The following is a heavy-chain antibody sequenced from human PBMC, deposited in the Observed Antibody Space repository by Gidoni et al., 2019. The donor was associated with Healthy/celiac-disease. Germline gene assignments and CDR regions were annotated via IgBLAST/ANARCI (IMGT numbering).Heavy chain of an antibody. J-gene: IGHJ4*02. CDR1: GFTFTAYG. CDR2: ISYDGSNT. D-gene: IGHD3-3*01. CDR3: AKDARYLEWKGFDY. V-gene: IGHV3-30*18. Sequence: QVQLVESGGGVVQPGRSLRLSCAASGFTFTAYGMHWVRQAPGKGLEWVAVISYDGSNTYYVDSVKGRFTISRDNSRNTLYLQMNSLRVEDTAVYYCAKDARYLEWKGFDYWGQGTPVTVSS.